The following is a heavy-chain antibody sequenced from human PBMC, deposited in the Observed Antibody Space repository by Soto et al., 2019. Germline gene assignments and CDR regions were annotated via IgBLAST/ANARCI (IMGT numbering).Heavy chain of an antibody. CDR1: GGSISSYY. Sequence: TSETLSLTCTVSGGSISSYYWSWIRQPPGKGLEWIGYIYYSGSTNYNPSLKSRVTISVDTSKNQFSLKLSSVTAADTAVYYCARDSGGQRLMAYFDYWGQGTLVTVSS. CDR3: ARDSGGQRLMAYFDY. CDR2: IYYSGST. V-gene: IGHV4-59*01. J-gene: IGHJ4*02. D-gene: IGHD6-25*01.